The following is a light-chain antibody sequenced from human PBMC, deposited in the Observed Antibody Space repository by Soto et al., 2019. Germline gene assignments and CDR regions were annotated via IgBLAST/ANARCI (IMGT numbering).Light chain of an antibody. CDR1: QSVGNN. CDR2: EAS. V-gene: IGKV3-11*01. CDR3: QQHANWPLT. Sequence: ETVLTQSPATLSLSPGERATLSCRASQSVGNNLAWYQQKPGQAPGLLIYEASTRATGIPARFSGSGSGTDFTLTISSLEPEDFAVYYCQQHANWPLTFGGGTKVEIK. J-gene: IGKJ4*01.